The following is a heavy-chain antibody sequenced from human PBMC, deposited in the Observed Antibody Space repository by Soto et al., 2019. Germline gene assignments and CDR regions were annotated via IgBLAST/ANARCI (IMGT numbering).Heavy chain of an antibody. CDR3: ESHSRPYVVVVAATPNDAFDI. V-gene: IGHV4-39*01. J-gene: IGHJ3*02. CDR1: GGSISSSSYY. Sequence: QLQLQESGPGLVKPSETLSLTCTVSGGSISSSSYYWGWIRQPPGKGLEWIGSIYYSGSTYYNPSPXXXVTEASDTSKXXFXLXXSSVTAADTAVYYCESHSRPYVVVVAATPNDAFDIWGQGTMVTVSS. D-gene: IGHD2-15*01. CDR2: IYYSGST.